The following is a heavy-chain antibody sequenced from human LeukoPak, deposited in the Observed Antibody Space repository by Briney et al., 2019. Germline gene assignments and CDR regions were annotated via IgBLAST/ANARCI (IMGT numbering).Heavy chain of an antibody. Sequence: GASVKVSCKVSGYTLTELSMHWVRQAPGKGLEWKGGFDPEDGETIYAQKFQGRVTMTEDTSTGTAYMELSSLRSEDTAVYYCATATWILEPFDYWGQGTLVTVSS. CDR3: ATATWILEPFDY. CDR2: FDPEDGET. V-gene: IGHV1-24*01. J-gene: IGHJ4*02. CDR1: GYTLTELS. D-gene: IGHD1-1*01.